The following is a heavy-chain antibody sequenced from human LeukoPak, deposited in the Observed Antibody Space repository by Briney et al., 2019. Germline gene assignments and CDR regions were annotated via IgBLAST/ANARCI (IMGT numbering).Heavy chain of an antibody. D-gene: IGHD4-17*01. V-gene: IGHV1-69*04. CDR2: IIPILGIA. CDR1: GGAFSSYA. J-gene: IGHJ3*01. CDR3: ARGHYGDYESDAFDV. Sequence: SVKVSCKASGGAFSSYAIGWVRQAPGQGLEWMGRIIPILGIANYAQKFQGRVTITADKSTSTAYMELSSLRSEDTAVYYCARGHYGDYESDAFDVWGQGTMVTVSS.